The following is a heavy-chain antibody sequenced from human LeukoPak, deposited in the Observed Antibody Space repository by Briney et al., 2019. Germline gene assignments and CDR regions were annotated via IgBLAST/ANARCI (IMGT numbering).Heavy chain of an antibody. D-gene: IGHD3-3*01. CDR1: GGTFSSYA. J-gene: IGHJ4*02. Sequence: GASVKVSCKASGGTFSSYAISWVRQAPGQGLERMGGIIPIFGTANYAQKFQGRVTITADESTSTAYMELSSLRSEDTAVYYCALWGGYSYYFDYWGQGTLVTVSS. V-gene: IGHV1-69*13. CDR3: ALWGGYSYYFDY. CDR2: IIPIFGTA.